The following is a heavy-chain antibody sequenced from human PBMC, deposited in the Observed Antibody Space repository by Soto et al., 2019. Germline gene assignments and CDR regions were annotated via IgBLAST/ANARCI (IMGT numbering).Heavy chain of an antibody. CDR2: TYYGGST. Sequence: QVQLQESGPGLVKPSETLSLTCSVSGGSISGYHWSWIRQSPEKGLEWIAYTYYGGSTNYSPSLKSRVPISIDTSKNQVSLKLSSVTAADTAVYFCARHTVLSTSNDPYYMDVWGKGTTVTVSS. CDR3: ARHTVLSTSNDPYYMDV. CDR1: GGSISGYH. D-gene: IGHD1-26*01. V-gene: IGHV4-59*08. J-gene: IGHJ6*03.